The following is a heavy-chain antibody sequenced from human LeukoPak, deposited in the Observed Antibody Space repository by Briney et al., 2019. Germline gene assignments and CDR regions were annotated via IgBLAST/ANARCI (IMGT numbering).Heavy chain of an antibody. D-gene: IGHD4/OR15-4a*01. V-gene: IGHV4-59*01. J-gene: IGHJ6*02. CDR1: GGSISSYY. CDR3: ARGCDPPPMHYYYYYGMDV. Sequence: SETLSLTCTVSGGSISSYYWSWIRQPPGKGLEWIGYIYYSGSTNYNPSLKSRVTISVDTSKNQFSLKLSSVTAADTAVYYCARGCDPPPMHYYYYYGMDVWGQGTTVTVSS. CDR2: IYYSGST.